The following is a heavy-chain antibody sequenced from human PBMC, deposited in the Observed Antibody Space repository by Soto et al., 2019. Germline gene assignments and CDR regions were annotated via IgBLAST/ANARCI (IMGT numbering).Heavy chain of an antibody. CDR3: ASTITSHYYYYGMDV. J-gene: IGHJ6*02. CDR1: GYSFTSYW. CDR2: IYPGDSDT. D-gene: IGHD3-10*01. Sequence: GESLKIFCKGSGYSFTSYWIGLVRQMPGKGLGWMGIIYPGDSDTRYSPSFQGQVTNKANKSISPAYLQWSSLEAADTAMYYCASTITSHYYYYGMDVWGQGTTVTVSS. V-gene: IGHV5-51*01.